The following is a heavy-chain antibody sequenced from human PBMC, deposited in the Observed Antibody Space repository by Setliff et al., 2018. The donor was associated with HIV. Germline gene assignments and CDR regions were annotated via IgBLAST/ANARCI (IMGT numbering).Heavy chain of an antibody. D-gene: IGHD3-16*01. CDR3: ARAVASRNIRGEYSFDY. CDR1: GYTLTSYG. CDR2: ISAYTGNT. Sequence: ASVKVSCKASGYTLTSYGISWVRQAPGQGLEWMGWISAYTGNTDFAQKFQGRLTMTSDTSTSTVYMELSSLRSEDTAVYYCARAVASRNIRGEYSFDYWGQGTLVTVS. J-gene: IGHJ4*02. V-gene: IGHV1-18*01.